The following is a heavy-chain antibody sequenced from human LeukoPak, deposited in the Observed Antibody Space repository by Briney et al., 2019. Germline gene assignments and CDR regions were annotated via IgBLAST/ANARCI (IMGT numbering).Heavy chain of an antibody. J-gene: IGHJ6*03. CDR1: GFTFTSYT. D-gene: IGHD1-1*01. CDR3: ARDRLLEDRHYYYYYYMDV. V-gene: IGHV3-21*01. Sequence: GGSLRLSCAASGFTFTSYTMNWVRQAPGKGLEWVSSISSSSSYIYYADSVKGRFTISRDNAKNSLYLQMNSLRAEDTAVYYCARDRLLEDRHYYYYYYMDVWGKGTTVTVSS. CDR2: ISSSSSYI.